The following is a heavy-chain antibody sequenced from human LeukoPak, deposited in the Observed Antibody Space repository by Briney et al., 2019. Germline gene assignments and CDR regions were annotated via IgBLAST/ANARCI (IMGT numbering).Heavy chain of an antibody. CDR2: ISGSGGST. CDR1: GFTFSTYA. V-gene: IGHV3-23*01. CDR3: ARDRNWGLEY. D-gene: IGHD7-27*01. J-gene: IGHJ4*02. Sequence: GGSLRLSCAASGFTFSTYAMTWVRQAPGRGLEWVSRISGSGGSTYYADADSVKGRFTISRDNSKNTLYLQMNSLRAEDTAVYYCARDRNWGLEYWGQGTLLIVSS.